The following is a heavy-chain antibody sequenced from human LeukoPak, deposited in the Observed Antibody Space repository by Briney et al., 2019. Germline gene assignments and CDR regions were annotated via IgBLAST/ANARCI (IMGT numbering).Heavy chain of an antibody. CDR1: GFTFTNYW. Sequence: GGSLRLFCAASGFTFTNYWMYWVRQVPGKGLVWVSRINSDGSSTSYADSVNGRFTISRDNAKNTLYLQMNSLRAEDTAVYYCARGRRSGDYWGQGTLVTVSS. J-gene: IGHJ4*02. CDR3: ARGRRSGDY. D-gene: IGHD1-1*01. V-gene: IGHV3-74*01. CDR2: INSDGSST.